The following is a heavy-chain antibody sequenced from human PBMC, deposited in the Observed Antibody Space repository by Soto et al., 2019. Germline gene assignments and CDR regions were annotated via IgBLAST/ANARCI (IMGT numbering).Heavy chain of an antibody. J-gene: IGHJ3*02. CDR3: ARDGYCSSTTCYSDAFDI. Sequence: GGSLRLSCAASGFTFSSYWMTWVRQAPGMGLEWVANIKPDGSEKFYVDSVKGRFTISRDNAKNSLYLQMNSLRAEDTAVYYCARDGYCSSTTCYSDAFDIWGQGTKVTVSS. V-gene: IGHV3-7*03. D-gene: IGHD2-2*03. CDR1: GFTFSSYW. CDR2: IKPDGSEK.